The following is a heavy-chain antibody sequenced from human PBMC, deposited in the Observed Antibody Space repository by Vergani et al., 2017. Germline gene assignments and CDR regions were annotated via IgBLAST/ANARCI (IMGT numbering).Heavy chain of an antibody. V-gene: IGHV1-18*01. Sequence: QVQLVQSGAEVKKPGASVKVSCKASGYTFTSYGISWVRQAPGQGLEWMGWISAYNGNTNYAQKLQGRVTITADESTSTAYMELSSLRSEDTGVYYCARDLLGRHHFDYWGQGTLVTVSS. D-gene: IGHD2-21*01. CDR3: ARDLLGRHHFDY. CDR1: GYTFTSYG. J-gene: IGHJ4*02. CDR2: ISAYNGNT.